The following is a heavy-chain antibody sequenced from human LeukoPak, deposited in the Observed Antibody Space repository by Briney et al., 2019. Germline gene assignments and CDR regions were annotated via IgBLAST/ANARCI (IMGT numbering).Heavy chain of an antibody. J-gene: IGHJ4*02. V-gene: IGHV3-30-3*01. CDR3: ARRGYSYGSNYFDY. Sequence: PGGSLRLSCAASGFTFSSYAMPWVRQAPGKGLEWVAVISYDGSNKYYADSVKGRFTISRDNSKNTLYLQMNSLRAEDTAVYYCARRGYSYGSNYFDYWGQGTLVTVSS. CDR2: ISYDGSNK. CDR1: GFTFSSYA. D-gene: IGHD5-18*01.